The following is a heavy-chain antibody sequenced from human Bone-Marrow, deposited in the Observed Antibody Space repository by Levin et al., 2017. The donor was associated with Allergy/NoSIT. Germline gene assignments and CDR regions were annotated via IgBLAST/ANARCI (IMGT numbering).Heavy chain of an antibody. V-gene: IGHV3-33*01. CDR2: IWYDGSNK. CDR3: ATSTVPDSTVNADLDY. D-gene: IGHD4-17*01. Sequence: AGGSLRLSCAASGFTFSTHGMYWVRQAPGKGLEWVALIWYDGSNKYYADSVRGRFTISRDNSKNTLYLQMSSLRAEDTAMYYCATSTVPDSTVNADLDYWGQGTLVTVSS. CDR1: GFTFSTHG. J-gene: IGHJ4*02.